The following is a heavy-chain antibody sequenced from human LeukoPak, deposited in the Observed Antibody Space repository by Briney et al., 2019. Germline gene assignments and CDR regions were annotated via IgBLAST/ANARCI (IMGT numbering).Heavy chain of an antibody. D-gene: IGHD2-2*01. Sequence: SETLSLTCAVYGGSFSGYYWSWLRQPPGKGLEWLGEINHSGSTNYNPSLKSRVTISVDTSKNQFSLKLSSVTAADTALYYCAKIVVVPAANWFDPWGQGTLVTVSS. CDR1: GGSFSGYY. J-gene: IGHJ5*02. CDR2: INHSGST. CDR3: AKIVVVPAANWFDP. V-gene: IGHV4-34*01.